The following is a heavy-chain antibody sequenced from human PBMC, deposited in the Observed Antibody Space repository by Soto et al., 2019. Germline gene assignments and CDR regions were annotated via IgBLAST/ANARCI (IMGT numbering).Heavy chain of an antibody. J-gene: IGHJ6*02. CDR2: ISSSSYI. D-gene: IGHD1-1*01. CDR3: ARDGRPYYYYYGMDV. Sequence: PGGSLRLSCAASGFTFSSDSMNWVRQAPGKGLEWVSSISSSSYIYYADSVKGRFTISRDNAKNSLYLQMNSLRAEDTAVYYCARDGRPYYYYYGMDVWGQGTTVTVSS. V-gene: IGHV3-21*01. CDR1: GFTFSSDS.